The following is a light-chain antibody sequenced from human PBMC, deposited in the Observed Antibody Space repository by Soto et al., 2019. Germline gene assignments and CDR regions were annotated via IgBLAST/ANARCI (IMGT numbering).Light chain of an antibody. CDR1: QNVNTW. V-gene: IGKV1-5*03. CDR2: KAS. Sequence: DVQMTQSPSTLSASVGDRVTITCRASQNVNTWLAWYQQKPGRAPNLLIHKASTLETGVPSRFSGSGSGTEFTLSISSLQPDDYATYYYQLYDSAPLTFGGGTKVDI. CDR3: QLYDSAPLT. J-gene: IGKJ4*01.